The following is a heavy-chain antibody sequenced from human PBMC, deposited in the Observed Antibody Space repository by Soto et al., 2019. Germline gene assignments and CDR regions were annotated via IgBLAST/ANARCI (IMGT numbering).Heavy chain of an antibody. CDR1: GGSFSGYY. D-gene: IGHD6-13*01. J-gene: IGHJ4*02. CDR2: MNHSGST. Sequence: XETLSVLCHVYGGSFSGYYWSWIRQPPGKGLDWIGEMNHSGSTNYNPSLKSRVTISVDTSKNQFSLKLSSVTAADTAVYYCAIDPGIAAAGKYFDDWGQGTLVTVSS. CDR3: AIDPGIAAAGKYFDD. V-gene: IGHV4-34*01.